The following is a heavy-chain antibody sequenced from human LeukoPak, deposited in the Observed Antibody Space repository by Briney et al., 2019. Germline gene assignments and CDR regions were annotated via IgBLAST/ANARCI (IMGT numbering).Heavy chain of an antibody. V-gene: IGHV3-21*01. CDR1: GFTFSSYS. Sequence: PGGSLRLSCAASGFTFSSYSMNWVRQAPGKGLEWVSSISSSSSYIYYADSVKGRFTISRDNAKNSLYLQMNSLRAEDTAVYNCARDRVLDYYDSSGYDYWGQGTLVTVSS. D-gene: IGHD3-22*01. CDR2: ISSSSSYI. J-gene: IGHJ4*02. CDR3: ARDRVLDYYDSSGYDY.